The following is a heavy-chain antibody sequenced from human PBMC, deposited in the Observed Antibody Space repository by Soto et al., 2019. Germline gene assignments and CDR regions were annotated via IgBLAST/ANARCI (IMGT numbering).Heavy chain of an antibody. Sequence: PGGSLRLSCAASGFTFSSYAMSWVRQAPGKGLEWVSAISGSGGSTYYADSVKGRFTISRDNSKNTLYLQMNSLRAEDTAVYYCAKDWVPSSGYRLFDYWGQGTLVTVSS. J-gene: IGHJ4*02. V-gene: IGHV3-23*01. D-gene: IGHD5-12*01. CDR3: AKDWVPSSGYRLFDY. CDR2: ISGSGGST. CDR1: GFTFSSYA.